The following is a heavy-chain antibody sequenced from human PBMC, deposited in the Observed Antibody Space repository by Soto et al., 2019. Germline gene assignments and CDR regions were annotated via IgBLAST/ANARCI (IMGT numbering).Heavy chain of an antibody. D-gene: IGHD6-19*01. CDR3: VRRTVNIRTFYSGLKTHCFDY. CDR1: GDSMSSSDYY. V-gene: IGHV4-39*01. CDR2: IYYSGST. Sequence: PSETLSLACAVSGDSMSSSDYYWGWIRQPPGKGLEWIGSIYYSGSTYYNPSLQSRVAISVDTSKNQFSLKLESVTAADTAIYYCVRRTVNIRTFYSGLKTHCFDYWGQGAPVTVSS. J-gene: IGHJ4*02.